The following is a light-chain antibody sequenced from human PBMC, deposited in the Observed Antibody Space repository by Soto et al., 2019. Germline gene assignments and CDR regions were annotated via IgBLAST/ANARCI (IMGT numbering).Light chain of an antibody. CDR1: SGHSSYI. V-gene: IGLV4-60*03. CDR3: ETWDSNTHV. Sequence: QPVLTQSSSASASLGPSVKLTCTLSSGHSSYIIAWHQQQPGKAPRYLMKLEGSGSYNKGSGVPDRFSGSSSGADRYLTISNLQSEDEADYYCETWDSNTHVFGTGTKVTVL. CDR2: LEGSGSY. J-gene: IGLJ1*01.